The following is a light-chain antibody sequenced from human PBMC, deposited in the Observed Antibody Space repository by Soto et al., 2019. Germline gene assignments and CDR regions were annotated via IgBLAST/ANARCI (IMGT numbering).Light chain of an antibody. CDR1: QSISNN. J-gene: IGKJ3*01. V-gene: IGKV3-15*01. CDR2: GTS. CDR3: QQYNNWPFT. Sequence: EIVMTQSPATLSVSPGESATLSCRASQSISNNLAWYQQKPGQAPSLHIFGTSTRATGSPARFSGSGSGTEFTLTISSLQSEDFAVYYCQQYNNWPFTFGPGTKVDIK.